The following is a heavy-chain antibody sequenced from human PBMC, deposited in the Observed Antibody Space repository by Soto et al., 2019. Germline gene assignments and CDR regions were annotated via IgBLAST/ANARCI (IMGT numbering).Heavy chain of an antibody. D-gene: IGHD2-15*01. CDR2: IYYSGAT. CDR1: GGAINNYY. CDR3: ARYCNGDTCYSKSLDY. J-gene: IGHJ4*02. V-gene: IGHV4-59*01. Sequence: PSETLSLTCIVSGGAINNYYWSWVRQSPGKGLEWIGWIYYSGATLYNPSFKSRITMSVDTSNNRFSLKMNSVTASDTAVYYCARYCNGDTCYSKSLDYWGRGTLVTVSS.